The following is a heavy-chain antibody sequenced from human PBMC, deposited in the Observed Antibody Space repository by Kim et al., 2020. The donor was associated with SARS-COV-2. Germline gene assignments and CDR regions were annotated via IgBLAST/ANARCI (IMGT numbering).Heavy chain of an antibody. J-gene: IGHJ3*02. CDR3: ASPRYCSSTSCSDAFDI. Sequence: GGSLRLSCAASGFIFSDYYMSWIRQAPGKGLEWVSYISSSGSTIYYADSVKGRFTISRDNAKNSLYLQMNSLRAEDTAVYYCASPRYCSSTSCSDAFDIWGQGTMVTVSS. V-gene: IGHV3-11*01. D-gene: IGHD2-2*01. CDR1: GFIFSDYY. CDR2: ISSSGSTI.